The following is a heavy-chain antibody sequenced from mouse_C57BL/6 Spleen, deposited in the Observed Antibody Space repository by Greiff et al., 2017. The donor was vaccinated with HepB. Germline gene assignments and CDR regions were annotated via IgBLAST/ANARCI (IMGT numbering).Heavy chain of an antibody. D-gene: IGHD5-1*01. CDR1: GYSFTSYY. V-gene: IGHV1-66*01. CDR2: IYPGSGNT. J-gene: IGHJ3*01. CDR3: AREDLGWFAY. Sequence: VKLQESGPELVKPGASVKISCKASGYSFTSYYIHWVKQRPGQGLEWIGWIYPGSGNTKYNEKFKGKATLTADTSSSTAYMQLSSLTSEDSAVYYCAREDLGWFAYWGQGTLVTVSA.